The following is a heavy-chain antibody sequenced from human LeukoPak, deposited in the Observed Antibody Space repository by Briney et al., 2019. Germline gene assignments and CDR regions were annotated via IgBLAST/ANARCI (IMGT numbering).Heavy chain of an antibody. CDR2: IYSSGST. V-gene: IGHV4-61*02. Sequence: SETLSLTCSVSGGSISSGTCYWSWIRQPAGRELVWIGRIYSSGSTYYNPSLKSRVTISVDTSKNQFSLKLSSVTAADTAVYYCARAGWFGELLESSADYWGQGTLVTVSS. D-gene: IGHD3-10*01. J-gene: IGHJ4*02. CDR1: GGSISSGTCY. CDR3: ARAGWFGELLESSADY.